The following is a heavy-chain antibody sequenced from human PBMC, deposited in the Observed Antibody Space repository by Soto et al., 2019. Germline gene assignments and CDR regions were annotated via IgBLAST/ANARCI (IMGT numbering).Heavy chain of an antibody. V-gene: IGHV1-69*12. D-gene: IGHD2-2*02. J-gene: IGHJ4*02. CDR3: ARSCISTSCYNGAYYFDY. CDR1: GGTFSSYA. CDR2: IIPIFGTA. Sequence: QVQLVQSGAEVKKPGSSVKVSCKASGGTFSSYAISWVRQAPGQGLEWMGGIIPIFGTANYAQKFQGRVTITADDATSTAYRELSSLRSEDTAVYYCARSCISTSCYNGAYYFDYWGQGTLVTVSS.